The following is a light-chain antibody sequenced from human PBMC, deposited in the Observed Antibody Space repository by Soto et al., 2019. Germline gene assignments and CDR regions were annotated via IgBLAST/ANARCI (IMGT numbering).Light chain of an antibody. CDR3: SSYTRSTSLV. CDR2: EVS. J-gene: IGLJ3*02. Sequence: QSALTQPASVSGSPGQSITISCTGTNSDVGGYDSVSWYQQHPDKGPKLTIYEVSHRASGISNRFSGSKSGNTAYLTISGLQAEDEADYYCSSYTRSTSLVFGGGTKLTVL. V-gene: IGLV2-14*01. CDR1: NSDVGGYDS.